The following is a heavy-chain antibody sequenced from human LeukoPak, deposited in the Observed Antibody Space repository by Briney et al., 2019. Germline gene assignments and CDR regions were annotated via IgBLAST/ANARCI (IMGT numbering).Heavy chain of an antibody. D-gene: IGHD5-18*01. V-gene: IGHV4-59*12. Sequence: PSETLSLTCTVSGGSISNYYWSWIRQSPGKGLEWIANIYYSGNTKYNPSLKSRVTISADTSKNLFSLKLSSVTAADTAVYYCARDLDTYGRDYWGQGTLVTVSS. CDR1: GGSISNYY. CDR3: ARDLDTYGRDY. J-gene: IGHJ4*02. CDR2: IYYSGNT.